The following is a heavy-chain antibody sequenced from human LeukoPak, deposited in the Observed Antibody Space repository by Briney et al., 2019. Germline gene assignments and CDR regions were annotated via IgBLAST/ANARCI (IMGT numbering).Heavy chain of an antibody. V-gene: IGHV5-51*01. CDR3: ARPVEMATSPFDY. CDR2: IYPDDSDT. CDR1: GYRFADYW. J-gene: IGHJ4*02. D-gene: IGHD5-24*01. Sequence: GESLKISCKGSGYRFADYWIAWVRQVPGQGLEWKGIIYPDDSDTRYSPSFLGQVTISADKSISTAYLQWSSLKASDTAMYYCARPVEMATSPFDYWGQGTLVTVSS.